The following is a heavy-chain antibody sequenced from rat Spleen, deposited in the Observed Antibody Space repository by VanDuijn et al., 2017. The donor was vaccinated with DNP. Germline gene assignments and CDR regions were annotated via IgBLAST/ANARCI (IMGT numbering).Heavy chain of an antibody. CDR2: IRYDGGST. Sequence: EVQLVESGGGLVQPGRSMKVSCAASGFTVSAFPMAWIRQAPTKGLEWVAYIRYDGGSTKYGDSVKGRFTISRDNAKNTLYLQMNSLRSEDMATYYCARWNSGHFDYWGQGVMVPVSS. CDR3: ARWNSGHFDY. V-gene: IGHV5-22*01. J-gene: IGHJ2*01. CDR1: GFTVSAFP. D-gene: IGHD4-3*01.